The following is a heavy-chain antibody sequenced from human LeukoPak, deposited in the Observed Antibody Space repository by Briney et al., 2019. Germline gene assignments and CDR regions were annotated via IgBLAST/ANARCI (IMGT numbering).Heavy chain of an antibody. D-gene: IGHD3-22*01. CDR1: GGSISTYY. Sequence: SETLSLTCTVSGGSISTYYWSWIRQPPGKGLEWIGFINYSGTIDYNPSLKSRLTMSVDTSKNQFSLKLSSVTAADTAVYYCARAYDSSGPAYWGQGTLVTVSS. J-gene: IGHJ4*02. V-gene: IGHV4-59*12. CDR2: INYSGTI. CDR3: ARAYDSSGPAY.